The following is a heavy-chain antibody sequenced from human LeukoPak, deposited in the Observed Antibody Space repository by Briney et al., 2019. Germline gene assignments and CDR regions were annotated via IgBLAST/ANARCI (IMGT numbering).Heavy chain of an antibody. CDR1: GFTFSSYE. J-gene: IGHJ3*02. V-gene: IGHV3-48*03. CDR2: ISSSGSTI. Sequence: GGSLRLSCAASGFTFSSYEMNWVRQAPGKGLEWVSYISSSGSTIYYADSVKGRFTISRDNAKNSLYLQMNSLRAEDTAVYYCARWLQFRDAFDIWGQGTMVTVSS. D-gene: IGHD5-24*01. CDR3: ARWLQFRDAFDI.